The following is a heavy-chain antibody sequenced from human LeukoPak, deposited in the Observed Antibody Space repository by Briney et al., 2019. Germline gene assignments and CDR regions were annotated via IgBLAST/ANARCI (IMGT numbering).Heavy chain of an antibody. CDR1: GGSISSSSYY. Sequence: SETLSLTCTVSGGSISSSSYYWGWIRQPPGKGLEWIGSIYYSGSTYYNPSLKSRVTISVDTSKNQFSLKLSSVTAADTAVYYCARDVGSSWYYYYMDVWGKGTTVTVSS. CDR3: ARDVGSSWYYYYMDV. CDR2: IYYSGST. V-gene: IGHV4-39*07. D-gene: IGHD6-13*01. J-gene: IGHJ6*03.